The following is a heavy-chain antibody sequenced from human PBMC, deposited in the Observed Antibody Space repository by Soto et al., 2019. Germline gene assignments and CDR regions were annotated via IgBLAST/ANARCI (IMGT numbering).Heavy chain of an antibody. V-gene: IGHV1-18*01. D-gene: IGHD2-2*01. J-gene: IGHJ6*02. Sequence: ASVKVSCKASGYTFTSYGISWVRQAPGQRLEWMGWISAYNGNTNYAQKLQGRVTMTTDTSTSTAYMELRSLRSDDTAVYYCARVSGVLPAARAYYYYGMELGGQGTWVTGSS. CDR1: GYTFTSYG. CDR2: ISAYNGNT. CDR3: ARVSGVLPAARAYYYYGMEL.